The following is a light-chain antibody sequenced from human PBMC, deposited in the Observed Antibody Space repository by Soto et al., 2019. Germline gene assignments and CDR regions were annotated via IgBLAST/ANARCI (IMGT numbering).Light chain of an antibody. CDR1: QSVSSY. CDR2: DAS. V-gene: IGKV3-11*01. CDR3: QQRSNWPSYT. J-gene: IGKJ2*01. Sequence: ENVLTQSPATLSLSPGERATLSCRASQSVSSYLAWYQQKPGQAPRLLIYDASNRATGIPARFSGSGSGTDFTLTISSLEPEDFAVYYCQQRSNWPSYTFGQGTKLEIK.